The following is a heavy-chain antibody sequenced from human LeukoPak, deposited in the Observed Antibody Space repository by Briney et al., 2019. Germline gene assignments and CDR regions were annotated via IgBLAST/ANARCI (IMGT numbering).Heavy chain of an antibody. CDR3: AKSYSGNYNDAFGI. V-gene: IGHV3-23*01. Sequence: GGSLRLSCTASGFTLSNSGMSWVRQAPGKGLEWVSGIPGSGGNTYYADSVRGRFTISRDNSKNTLYLQMNSLRAEDTAVYYCAKSYSGNYNDAFGIWGQGTMATVSS. CDR2: IPGSGGNT. CDR1: GFTLSNSG. J-gene: IGHJ3*02. D-gene: IGHD1-26*01.